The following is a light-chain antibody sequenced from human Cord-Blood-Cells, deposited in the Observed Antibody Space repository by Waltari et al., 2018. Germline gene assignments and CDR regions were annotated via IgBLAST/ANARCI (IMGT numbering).Light chain of an antibody. V-gene: IGKV3-20*01. CDR1: QSVSSSY. Sequence: EIVLTQSPGTLSLSPGERATLYCRASQSVSSSYLAWYQQKPGQAPRLLIYGASSRATGIPDRFSGSGSGTDFTLSISRLEPEDFAVYYCQQYGSSRKLTFGGGTKVEIK. J-gene: IGKJ4*01. CDR2: GAS. CDR3: QQYGSSRKLT.